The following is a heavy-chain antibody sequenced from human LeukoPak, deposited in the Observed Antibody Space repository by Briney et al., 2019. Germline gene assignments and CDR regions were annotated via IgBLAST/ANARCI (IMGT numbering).Heavy chain of an antibody. V-gene: IGHV3-9*03. CDR1: GFTFDDYA. CDR3: AKSDSGSDHRSTFDY. D-gene: IGHD1-26*01. J-gene: IGHJ4*02. CDR2: ISWNSGSI. Sequence: GRSLRLSCAASGFTFDDYAMHWVRQAPGKGLEWVSGISWNSGSIGYADSVEGRFTISRGNAKNSLYLQMNSLRAEDMALYYCAKSDSGSDHRSTFDYWGQGTLVTVSS.